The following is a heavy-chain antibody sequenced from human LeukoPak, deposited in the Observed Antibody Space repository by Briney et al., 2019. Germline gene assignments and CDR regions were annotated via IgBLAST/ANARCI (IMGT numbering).Heavy chain of an antibody. CDR1: GYTFTSNY. D-gene: IGHD6-6*01. CDR3: ARQTIAARPWGWFDP. CDR2: INPNSGGT. J-gene: IGHJ5*02. V-gene: IGHV1-2*02. Sequence: GASVKVSCKAFGYTFTSNYMHWVRQAPGQGLEWMGWINPNSGGTNYAQKFQGRVTMTRDTSISTAYMELSRLRSDDTAVYYCARQTIAARPWGWFDPWGQGTLVTVSS.